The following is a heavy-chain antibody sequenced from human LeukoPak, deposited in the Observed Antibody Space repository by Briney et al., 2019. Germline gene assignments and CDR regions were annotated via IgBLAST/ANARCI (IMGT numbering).Heavy chain of an antibody. J-gene: IGHJ6*02. D-gene: IGHD3-22*01. V-gene: IGHV3-33*01. CDR1: GFTFSSYG. Sequence: GGSLRLSCAASGFTFSSYGMHWVRQAPGKGLEWVAVIWYDGSNKYYADSVKGRFTISRDNSKNTLYLQMNSLRAEDTAVYYCVRDSRDYYDSSGYYSPYYYGMDVWGQGTTVTVSS. CDR3: VRDSRDYYDSSGYYSPYYYGMDV. CDR2: IWYDGSNK.